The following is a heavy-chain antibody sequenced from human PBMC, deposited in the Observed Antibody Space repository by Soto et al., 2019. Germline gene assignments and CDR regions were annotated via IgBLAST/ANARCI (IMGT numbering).Heavy chain of an antibody. V-gene: IGHV4-4*02. CDR3: ASNPPGYYGMDV. CDR1: GDSVSSTNW. Sequence: SETLSLTCAVSGDSVSSTNWWSWVRQPPGKGLEWIGEIYHSGSSNYNPSLKSRVTMSVDKAKNQFSPRLTSVTAADTAVYFCASNPPGYYGMDVWGQGTTVTVSS. J-gene: IGHJ6*02. CDR2: IYHSGSS.